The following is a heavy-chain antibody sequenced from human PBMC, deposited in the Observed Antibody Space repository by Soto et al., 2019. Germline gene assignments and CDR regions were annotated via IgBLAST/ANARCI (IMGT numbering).Heavy chain of an antibody. V-gene: IGHV3-23*01. D-gene: IGHD2-2*01. CDR2: ISGSGGST. Sequence: LRLSCAASGFTFSSYAMSWVRQAPGKGLEWVSAISGSGGSTYYADSVKGRFTISRDNSKNTLYLQMNSLRAEDTAVYYCAKLGYCSSTSCPGGAFDIWGQGTMVTVSS. CDR1: GFTFSSYA. CDR3: AKLGYCSSTSCPGGAFDI. J-gene: IGHJ3*02.